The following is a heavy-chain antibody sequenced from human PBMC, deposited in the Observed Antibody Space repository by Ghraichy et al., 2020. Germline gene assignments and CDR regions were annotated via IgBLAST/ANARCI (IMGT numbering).Heavy chain of an antibody. CDR3: ARGVDYGDYRVDY. J-gene: IGHJ4*02. D-gene: IGHD4-17*01. Sequence: GGSLRLSCAASGFTFSSYSMNWVRQAPGKGLEWVSSISSSSSYIYYADSVKGRFTISRDNAKNSLYLQMNSLRAEDTAVYYCARGVDYGDYRVDYWVQGTLVTVSS. CDR1: GFTFSSYS. V-gene: IGHV3-21*01. CDR2: ISSSSSYI.